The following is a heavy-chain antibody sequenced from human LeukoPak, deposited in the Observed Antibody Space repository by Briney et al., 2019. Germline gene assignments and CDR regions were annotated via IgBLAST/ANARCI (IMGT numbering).Heavy chain of an antibody. CDR2: INHSGST. J-gene: IGHJ6*03. Sequence: SSETLSLTCAVYGGSLRGYYWSWIRQPPGKGLEWIGEINHSGSTNYNPSLKSRVTISVDTSKNQFSLKLSSVTAADTAVYYCARGNHYDFWSGYYYYYMDVWGKGTTVTVSS. V-gene: IGHV4-34*01. D-gene: IGHD3-3*01. CDR1: GGSLRGYY. CDR3: ARGNHYDFWSGYYYYYMDV.